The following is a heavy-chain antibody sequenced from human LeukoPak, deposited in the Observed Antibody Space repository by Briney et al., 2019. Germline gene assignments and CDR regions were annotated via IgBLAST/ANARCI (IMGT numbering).Heavy chain of an antibody. CDR3: ARELWSGYSL. D-gene: IGHD3-3*01. CDR2: IYYSGTT. J-gene: IGHJ4*02. V-gene: IGHV4-59*01. CDR1: GGSISSYY. Sequence: SETLSLTCTVSGGSISSYYWSWIRQPPGKGLEWIGYIYYSGTTNYNPSLKSRVTISVDTSKNQFSLKLSSVTAADTAVYYCARELWSGYSLWGQGTLVTVSS.